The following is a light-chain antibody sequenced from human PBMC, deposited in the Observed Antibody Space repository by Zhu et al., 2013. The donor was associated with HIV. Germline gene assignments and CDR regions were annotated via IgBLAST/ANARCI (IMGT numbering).Light chain of an antibody. CDR2: AAS. J-gene: IGKJ3*01. V-gene: IGKV1-12*01. Sequence: DIQMTQSPSSVSASVGDRLTISCRASQRISSWLAWYQQKPGKGPKLLIFAASSLQSGVPPRFSGSGSGTDFTLTISSLQSEDFASYFCQQSYDTPLTFGPGTKVDFK. CDR3: QQSYDTPLT. CDR1: QRISSW.